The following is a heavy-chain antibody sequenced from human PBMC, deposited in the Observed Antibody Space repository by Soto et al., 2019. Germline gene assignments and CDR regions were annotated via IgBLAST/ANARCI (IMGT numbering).Heavy chain of an antibody. D-gene: IGHD3-16*01. Sequence: PGESLKISCEASGYSFTSNWIGWVRQMPGKGLEWMGIINPSDSETRYSPSFKGQVTISVDKSIRTAYVEWSSLKASDTAIYYCARHERINDDRNLGCWGQGTLVTVSS. V-gene: IGHV5-51*01. J-gene: IGHJ4*02. CDR2: INPSDSET. CDR1: GYSFTSNW. CDR3: ARHERINDDRNLGC.